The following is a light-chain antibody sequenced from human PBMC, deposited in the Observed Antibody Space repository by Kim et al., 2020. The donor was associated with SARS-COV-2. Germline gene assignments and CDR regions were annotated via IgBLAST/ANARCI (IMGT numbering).Light chain of an antibody. CDR3: SSYTSTSTLV. V-gene: IGLV2-14*01. Sequence: QSALTQPASVSGSPGQSITISCTGTTSDFGGYNYVSWYQEHPGKAPKLMIYEVSDRPPGVSNRCSGSKSGNTASLTISGLQAEDEAEYYCSSYTSTSTLVFGTGTKVTVL. J-gene: IGLJ1*01. CDR1: TSDFGGYNY. CDR2: EVS.